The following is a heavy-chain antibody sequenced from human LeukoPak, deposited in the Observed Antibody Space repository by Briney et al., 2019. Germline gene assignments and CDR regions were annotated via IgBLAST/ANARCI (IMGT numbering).Heavy chain of an antibody. Sequence: ASVKVSCKTSGYSFTSFGISWVRQAPGQGLEWMGWISGYNDNTKYAEKLQGRVTMTTDTSTSTAYMELRSLRSDDTAVYYCARYGNSGYDPFDYWGQGTLVTVSS. V-gene: IGHV1-18*01. J-gene: IGHJ4*02. CDR1: GYSFTSFG. CDR2: ISGYNDNT. D-gene: IGHD5-12*01. CDR3: ARYGNSGYDPFDY.